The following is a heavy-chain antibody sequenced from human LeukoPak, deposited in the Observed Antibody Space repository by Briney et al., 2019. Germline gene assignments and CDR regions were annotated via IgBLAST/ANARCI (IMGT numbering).Heavy chain of an antibody. D-gene: IGHD4-17*01. CDR3: ARVPLYGDYGQIDY. V-gene: IGHV3-21*01. CDR1: GFTFSSYS. J-gene: IGHJ4*02. Sequence: GGSLRLSCAASGFTFSSYSMNWVRQAPGKGLEWVSSISSSSSYIYYADSVKGRFTTSRDNAKNSLYLQMNSLRAEDTAVYYCARVPLYGDYGQIDYWGQGTLVTVSS. CDR2: ISSSSSYI.